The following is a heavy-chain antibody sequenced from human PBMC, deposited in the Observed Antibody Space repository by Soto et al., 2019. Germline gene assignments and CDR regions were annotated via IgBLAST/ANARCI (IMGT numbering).Heavy chain of an antibody. CDR1: GFTFSNFW. V-gene: IGHV3-7*03. D-gene: IGHD1-7*01. J-gene: IGHJ4*02. CDR2: IKEDGSKQ. CDR3: ARGTRNPGLDN. Sequence: GGSLRLSCAASGFTFSNFWMNWVRQAPGKGLEWVGNIKEDGSKQGYVDSVRGRFTISRDNAKNSLYLQINSLRAEDTAVYYCARGTRNPGLDNWCQGT.